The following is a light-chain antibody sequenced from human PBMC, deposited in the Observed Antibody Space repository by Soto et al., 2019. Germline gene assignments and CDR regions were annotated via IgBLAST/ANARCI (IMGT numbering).Light chain of an antibody. Sequence: VFTHSPCTLSLSPCERATLSFSASQSLRSTYLAGYQQKPGQAPRLLIYDASNRGIGIPDRFSGSGSGTDFTLTISRLEPEDFAVYYCQQYGSTPPGTFGQGTKVDIK. V-gene: IGKV3-20*01. CDR1: QSLRSTY. CDR2: DAS. CDR3: QQYGSTPPGT. J-gene: IGKJ1*01.